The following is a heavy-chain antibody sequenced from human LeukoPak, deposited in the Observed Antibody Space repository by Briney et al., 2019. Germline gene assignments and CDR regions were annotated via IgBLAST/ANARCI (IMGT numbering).Heavy chain of an antibody. J-gene: IGHJ4*02. CDR2: ISSSSYI. D-gene: IGHD5-24*01. CDR3: ATARDGYRKGFDS. V-gene: IGHV3-21*01. Sequence: PGGSLRLSCAASGFTFSSYSMNWVSQAPGKGLEWVSSISSSSYIYYADSLKGRFTVSRDNAKNSLYLQMNSLRAEDTAVYYCATARDGYRKGFDSWGQGTLVTVSS. CDR1: GFTFSSYS.